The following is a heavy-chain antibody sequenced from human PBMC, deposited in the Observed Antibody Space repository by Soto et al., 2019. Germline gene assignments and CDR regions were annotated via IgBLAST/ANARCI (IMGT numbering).Heavy chain of an antibody. CDR1: GGSISSSSYY. D-gene: IGHD2-21*02. CDR2: IYYSGST. J-gene: IGHJ4*02. V-gene: IGHV4-39*01. CDR3: ARLAYCGVDCYALDD. Sequence: SETLSLTCTVSGGSISSSSYYWGWIRQPPGKGLEWIGSIYYSGSTYYNPSLKSRVTISVDPSKNQFSLKLSSVTAADTAVYYCARLAYCGVDCYALDDWGQGTMVTVYS.